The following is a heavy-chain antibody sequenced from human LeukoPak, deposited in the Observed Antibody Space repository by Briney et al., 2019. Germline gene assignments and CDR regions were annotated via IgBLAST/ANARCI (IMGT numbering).Heavy chain of an antibody. CDR2: IIPIFGTA. J-gene: IGHJ3*02. CDR3: ARDGDLYSGSYPAADAFDI. D-gene: IGHD1-26*01. CDR1: GGTFSSYA. Sequence: ASVKVSCKASGGTFSSYAISWVRQAPGQGLEWMGGIIPIFGTANYAQKFQGRVTITTDESTSTAYMELSSLRSEDTAVYYCARDGDLYSGSYPAADAFDIWGQGTMVTVSS. V-gene: IGHV1-69*05.